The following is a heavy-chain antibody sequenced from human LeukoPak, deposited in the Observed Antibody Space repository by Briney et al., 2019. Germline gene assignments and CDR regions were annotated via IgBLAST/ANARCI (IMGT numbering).Heavy chain of an antibody. V-gene: IGHV3-74*01. CDR2: INSDGSST. Sequence: SGGSLRLSCAASGFTFSSYWMHWVRQAPGKGLVWVSRINSDGSSTSYADSVKGRFTISRDNSKNTLYLQMNSLRAEDTAVYYCARGPTVGPLTFDPWGQGTLVTVSS. D-gene: IGHD4-17*01. CDR1: GFTFSSYW. CDR3: ARGPTVGPLTFDP. J-gene: IGHJ5*02.